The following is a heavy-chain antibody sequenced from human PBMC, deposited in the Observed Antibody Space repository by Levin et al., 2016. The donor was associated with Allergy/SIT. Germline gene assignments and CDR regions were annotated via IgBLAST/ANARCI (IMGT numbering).Heavy chain of an antibody. CDR3: ARAGLSGYSYGYGMDY. V-gene: IGHV1-69*01. CDR2: IIPIFGTA. D-gene: IGHD5-18*01. J-gene: IGHJ4*02. Sequence: WVRQAPGQGLEWMGGIIPIFGTANYAQKFQGRVTITADESTSTAYMELSSLRSEDTAVYYCARAGLSGYSYGYGMDYWGQGTLVTVSS.